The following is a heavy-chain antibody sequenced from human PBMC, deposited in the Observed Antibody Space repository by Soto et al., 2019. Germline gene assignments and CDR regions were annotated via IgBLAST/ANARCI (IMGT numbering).Heavy chain of an antibody. CDR1: GFTVSNFY. CDR3: ARDTFGGAYDFWH. D-gene: IGHD3-3*01. V-gene: IGHV3-66*01. CDR2: ISSGGST. J-gene: IGHJ4*02. Sequence: GGSLRLSCAVSGFTVSNFYMTWVRQAPGKGLEWVSVISSGGSTYYADSVKGRFTISRDNSKNTLFLEMNSLRAGDTAVYYCARDTFGGAYDFWHGGQGTLVTVSS.